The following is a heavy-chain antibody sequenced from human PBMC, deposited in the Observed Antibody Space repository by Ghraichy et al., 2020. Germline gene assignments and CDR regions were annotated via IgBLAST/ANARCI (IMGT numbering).Heavy chain of an antibody. CDR1: GFTFNSYW. CDR2: IKEDGSDK. CDR3: ARDRTVSYFDY. V-gene: IGHV3-7*01. Sequence: GSLRLSCAASGFTFNSYWMSWVRQAPGKGLEWVANIKEDGSDKYYVDSVKGRFTISRDSSQNSLYLQMNSLRAEDTAVYYCARDRTVSYFDYWGQGTLVTVSS. D-gene: IGHD4-17*01. J-gene: IGHJ4*02.